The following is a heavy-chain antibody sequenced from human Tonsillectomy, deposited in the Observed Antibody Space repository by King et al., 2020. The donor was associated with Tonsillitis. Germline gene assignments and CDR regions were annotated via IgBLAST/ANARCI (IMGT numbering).Heavy chain of an antibody. V-gene: IGHV1-18*04. Sequence: QLVQSGAEVKKPGASVKVSCKASGYTFTSYGISWVRQAPGQGLEWMGWISAYNGNTNYAQNLQGRVTMTTDTSTSTAYMELRSLRSDDTAVYYCSKGVLMPHYDFWGGYQYYFDYWGQGSLVTVSS. CDR2: ISAYNGNT. CDR1: GYTFTSYG. J-gene: IGHJ4*02. CDR3: SKGVLMPHYDFWGGYQYYFDY. D-gene: IGHD3-3*01.